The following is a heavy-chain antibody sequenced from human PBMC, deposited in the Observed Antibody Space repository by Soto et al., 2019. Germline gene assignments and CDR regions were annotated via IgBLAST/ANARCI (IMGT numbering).Heavy chain of an antibody. CDR3: ARVWYSGRRMDY. V-gene: IGHV4-30-4*01. CDR1: GGSISSGDYY. CDR2: IYHRGST. D-gene: IGHD3-10*01. J-gene: IGHJ4*02. Sequence: QVQLQESGPGLVKPSQTLSLTCTVSGGSISSGDYYWSWLRQPPGKGLEWIGYIYHRGSTYYNPSLKSRITIPGDTSKNRFSQKLSSVTAADTAVYHCARVWYSGRRMDYWGQGTLVTVAS.